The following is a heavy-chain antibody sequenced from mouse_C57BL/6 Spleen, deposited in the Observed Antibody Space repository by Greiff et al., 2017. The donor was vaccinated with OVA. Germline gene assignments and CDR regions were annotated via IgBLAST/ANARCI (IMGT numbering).Heavy chain of an antibody. Sequence: VKLVESGAELARPGASVKLSCKASGYTFTSYGISWVKQRTGQGLEWIGEIYPRSGNTYYNEKFKGKATLTADKSSSTAYMELRSLTSEDSAVYFCARLESFAYWGQGTLVTVSA. CDR3: ARLESFAY. J-gene: IGHJ3*01. CDR1: GYTFTSYG. V-gene: IGHV1-81*01. CDR2: IYPRSGNT.